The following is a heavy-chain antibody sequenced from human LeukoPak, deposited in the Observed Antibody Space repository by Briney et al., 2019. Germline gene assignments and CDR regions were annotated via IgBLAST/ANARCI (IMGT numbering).Heavy chain of an antibody. CDR3: AKGIEYNNSWTLDY. Sequence: GGSLRLSCAASGFTFNNYAMNWVRQAPGKGLEWVSAISNTGRSTYYADSVKGRFTISRDNSKNTVFLQINSLRAEDTAVYYCAKGIEYNNSWTLDYWVQGTMVTVPS. CDR1: GFTFNNYA. D-gene: IGHD2/OR15-2a*01. J-gene: IGHJ4*02. V-gene: IGHV3-23*01. CDR2: ISNTGRST.